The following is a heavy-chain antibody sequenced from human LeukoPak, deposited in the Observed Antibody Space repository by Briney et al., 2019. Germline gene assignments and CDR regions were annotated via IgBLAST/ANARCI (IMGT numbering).Heavy chain of an antibody. Sequence: GGSLRLSCAASGFTFSDYYMSWIRQAPGKGLEWVSAISGSGGSTYYADSVKGRFTISRDNSKNTLYLQMNSLRAEDTAVYYCAKGQWLVRRYFDYWGQGTLVTVSS. CDR1: GFTFSDYY. J-gene: IGHJ4*02. D-gene: IGHD6-19*01. CDR3: AKGQWLVRRYFDY. CDR2: ISGSGGST. V-gene: IGHV3-23*01.